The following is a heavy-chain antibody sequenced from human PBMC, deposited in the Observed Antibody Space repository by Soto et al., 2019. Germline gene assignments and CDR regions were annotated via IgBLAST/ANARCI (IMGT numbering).Heavy chain of an antibody. V-gene: IGHV3-33*01. J-gene: IGHJ6*02. CDR2: ICYDGSNK. D-gene: IGHD5-12*01. CDR3: ARDAATIPSYYYYYGMDV. CDR1: GFTFSSYC. Sequence: PXVCLRLSCAASGFTFSSYCMHWVRQAPGKGLEWVAVICYDGSNKYYADSVKGRFTISRDNSKNTLYLQMNSLRAEDTAVYYCARDAATIPSYYYYYGMDVWGQGTTVTVSS.